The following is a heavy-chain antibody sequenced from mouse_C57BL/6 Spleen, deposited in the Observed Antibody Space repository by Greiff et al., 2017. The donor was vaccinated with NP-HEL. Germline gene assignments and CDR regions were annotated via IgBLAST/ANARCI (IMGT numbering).Heavy chain of an antibody. J-gene: IGHJ4*01. CDR1: GFSLTSYG. Sequence: VKVVESGPGLVQPSQSLSITCTVSGFSLTSYGVHWVRQSPGKGLEWLGVIWSGGSTAYNAAFISRLSISKDNSKCQVFFKMNSLQADDTAIYYCARYDYDADAMDYWGQGTSVTVSS. CDR2: IWSGGST. V-gene: IGHV2-2*01. CDR3: ARYDYDADAMDY. D-gene: IGHD2-4*01.